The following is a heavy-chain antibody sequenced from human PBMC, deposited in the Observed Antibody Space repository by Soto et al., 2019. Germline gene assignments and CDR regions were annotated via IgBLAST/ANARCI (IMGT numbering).Heavy chain of an antibody. J-gene: IGHJ4*02. CDR1: GYSISTYNC. V-gene: IGHV4-28*01. Sequence: SETLSLTGAITGYSISTYNCWVWIRQPPGKGLEWIVYIYYNVTTYYNLSLKSRVSMSIATAQDQFYLNLLSLTSTATDVYYCARTSRVKNGHLDDCGPGILVTVSS. CDR2: IYYNVTT. CDR3: ARTSRVKNGHLDD. D-gene: IGHD2-8*01.